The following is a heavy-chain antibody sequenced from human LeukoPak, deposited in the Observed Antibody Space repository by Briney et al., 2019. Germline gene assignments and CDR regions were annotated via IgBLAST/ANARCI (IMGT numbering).Heavy chain of an antibody. Sequence: ASVQVSCKASGYTFTTYGISWVRQAPGQGVEWMGWISAYNGITNYAQKLQGRVTMTTDTSTSTAYMELRSLRSDDTAVYYCARGEEYSYGPDYYYMDVWGKGTTVTVSS. CDR2: ISAYNGIT. CDR3: ARGEEYSYGPDYYYMDV. J-gene: IGHJ6*03. D-gene: IGHD5-18*01. V-gene: IGHV1-18*01. CDR1: GYTFTTYG.